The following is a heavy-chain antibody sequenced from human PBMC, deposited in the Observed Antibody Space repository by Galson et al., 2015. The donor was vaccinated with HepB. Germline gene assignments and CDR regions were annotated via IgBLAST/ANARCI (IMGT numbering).Heavy chain of an antibody. D-gene: IGHD2-15*01. J-gene: IGHJ4*02. CDR2: IRYDGSNK. V-gene: IGHV3-30*02. Sequence: SLRLSCAASGFTFSSYGMHWVRQAPGKGLEWVAFIRYDGSNKYYADSVKGRFTISRDNSKNTLYLQMNSLRAEDTAVYYCAKDLADRVVAAKDYFDYWGQGTLVTVSS. CDR1: GFTFSSYG. CDR3: AKDLADRVVAAKDYFDY.